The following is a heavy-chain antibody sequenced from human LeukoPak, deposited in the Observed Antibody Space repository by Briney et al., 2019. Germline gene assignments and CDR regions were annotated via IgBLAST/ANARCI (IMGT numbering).Heavy chain of an antibody. CDR1: GGTFSSYA. Sequence: SVKVSCKASGGTFSSYALSWVRQAPGQGLEWMGGIIPRFATTKYGQTFQGRVTPTADESTSTAYMELSSLRSEDTAMYFCVRDSAYCGGDCRQFDYWGQGTLVTVSS. V-gene: IGHV1-69*13. D-gene: IGHD2-21*01. CDR2: IIPRFATT. J-gene: IGHJ4*02. CDR3: VRDSAYCGGDCRQFDY.